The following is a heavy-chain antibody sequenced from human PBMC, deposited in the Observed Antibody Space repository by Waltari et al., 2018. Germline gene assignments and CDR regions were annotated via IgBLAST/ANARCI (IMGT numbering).Heavy chain of an antibody. Sequence: QVQLVESGGGVVQPGGSLRLSCAASGFTFSSYGMHWVRQAPGKGLEWVAFIRYDGSNKYYADSVKGRFTIARDNSKNTLYLQMNSLRAEDTAVYYCAKIVVATGYFDYWGQGTLVTVSS. V-gene: IGHV3-30*02. CDR2: IRYDGSNK. CDR1: GFTFSSYG. D-gene: IGHD5-12*01. CDR3: AKIVVATGYFDY. J-gene: IGHJ4*02.